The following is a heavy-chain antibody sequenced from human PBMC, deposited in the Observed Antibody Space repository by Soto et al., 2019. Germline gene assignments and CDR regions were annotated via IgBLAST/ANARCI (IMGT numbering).Heavy chain of an antibody. CDR3: ARGSYGSKY. V-gene: IGHV1-8*01. D-gene: IGHD3-10*01. Sequence: QVQLVQSGAEVKKPGASVKLSCKASGYTFTHYDINWVRQAAGQGLEWMGWLDPKTGYTGYTQNFQARFTMTRNTSINTAYLEVNSLRSEDTAVYYCARGSYGSKYWGQGTLVTVSS. CDR1: GYTFTHYD. CDR2: LDPKTGYT. J-gene: IGHJ4*02.